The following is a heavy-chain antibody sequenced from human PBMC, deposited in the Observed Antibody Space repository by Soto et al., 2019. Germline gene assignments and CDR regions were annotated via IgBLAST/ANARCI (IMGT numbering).Heavy chain of an antibody. D-gene: IGHD3-10*01. CDR3: VGQSRSMVRQYYGMDV. CDR2: IWYDGSNQ. J-gene: IGHJ6*02. CDR1: GFSFSHYG. V-gene: IGHV3-33*01. Sequence: QVQLVESGGGVVQPGKSLTLSCPASGFSFSHYGMHWVRQAPGKGLEWVAVIWYDGSNQFYSDSVKGRFTISRDMSNNTVFLQMNSLRAEDTAVYYCVGQSRSMVRQYYGMDVWGQGTTVAVSS.